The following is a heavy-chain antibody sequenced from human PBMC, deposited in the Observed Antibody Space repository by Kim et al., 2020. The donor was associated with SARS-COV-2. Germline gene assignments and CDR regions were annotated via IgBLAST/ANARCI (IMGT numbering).Heavy chain of an antibody. V-gene: IGHV1-2*02. CDR1: GYTFSDYY. Sequence: ASVKVSCKASGYTFSDYYIQWVRQAPGQGLEWMGWINPHTGGTDYAQKLQGRVTMSRDTAITAVYMELSSLRSDDTAVFFCARDSGNKYEFWGTYSSVYG. CDR3: ARDSGNKYEFWGTYSSVYG. CDR2: INPHTGGT. J-gene: IGHJ6*01. D-gene: IGHD3-16*01.